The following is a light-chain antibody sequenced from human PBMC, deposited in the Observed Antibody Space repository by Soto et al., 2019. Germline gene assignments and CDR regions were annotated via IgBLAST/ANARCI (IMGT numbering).Light chain of an antibody. CDR3: QHYNNWLIT. Sequence: EIVMTQSPATLSVSPGERATLSCRASQSVSSNLAWYQQKPGQAPRLLIYGASTRATGIPARFSGSGSGTEFNLTISSLQSEDFAVYYCQHYNNWLITFGQGTRLEIK. CDR1: QSVSSN. J-gene: IGKJ5*01. CDR2: GAS. V-gene: IGKV3-15*01.